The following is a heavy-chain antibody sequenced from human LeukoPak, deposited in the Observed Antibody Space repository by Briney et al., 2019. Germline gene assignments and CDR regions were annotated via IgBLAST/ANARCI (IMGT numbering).Heavy chain of an antibody. Sequence: ASVKVSCKASGGTFSSYAISWVRQAPGQGPEWMGGIIPIFGTANYAQKFQGRVTITADKSTSTAYMELSSLRSEDTAVYYCARDVSSSGWDWFDPWGQGTLVTVSS. V-gene: IGHV1-69*06. J-gene: IGHJ5*02. CDR1: GGTFSSYA. CDR2: IIPIFGTA. CDR3: ARDVSSSGWDWFDP. D-gene: IGHD6-6*01.